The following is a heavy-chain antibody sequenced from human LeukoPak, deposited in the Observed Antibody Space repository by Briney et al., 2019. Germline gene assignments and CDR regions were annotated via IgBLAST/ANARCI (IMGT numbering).Heavy chain of an antibody. CDR2: MNPNSGNT. CDR1: GYTFTNYD. V-gene: IGHV1-8*01. Sequence: ASVKVSCKASGYTFTNYDINWVRQAPGEGPEWMGWMNPNSGNTGYAQKFQGRVAMTRTTAISTAYMELSSLKSEDTAVYYCASGGYSGYDFGGVGLDPWGQGTLVTVSS. J-gene: IGHJ5*02. D-gene: IGHD5-12*01. CDR3: ASGGYSGYDFGGVGLDP.